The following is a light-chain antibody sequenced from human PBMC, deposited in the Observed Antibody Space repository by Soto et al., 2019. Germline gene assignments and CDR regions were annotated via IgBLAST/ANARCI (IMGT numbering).Light chain of an antibody. V-gene: IGKV3-20*01. CDR1: QTVTNSF. J-gene: IGKJ2*01. CDR3: QQYSTLPHT. CDR2: GIS. Sequence: ENVLTQSPGTLSLSPGERATLSCRASQTVTNSFFAWYQQKPGQPPRLLIHGISRRATGIPDRFSGSGSGTDFTLTISRLEPEDFVVYYCQQYSTLPHTFGRGTTLEV.